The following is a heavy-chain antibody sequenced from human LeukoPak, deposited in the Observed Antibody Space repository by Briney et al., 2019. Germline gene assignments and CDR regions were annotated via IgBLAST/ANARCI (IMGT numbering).Heavy chain of an antibody. D-gene: IGHD5-12*01. CDR2: ISYDGSNK. J-gene: IGHJ4*02. CDR3: ARDGGYRPFDY. V-gene: IGHV3-30-3*01. Sequence: GGSLRLSCTASGFTFGDYAMHWVRQAPGKGLEWVAVISYDGSNKYYADSVKGRFTISRDNSKNTLYLQMNSLGAEDTAVYYCARDGGYRPFDYWGQGTLVTVSS. CDR1: GFTFGDYA.